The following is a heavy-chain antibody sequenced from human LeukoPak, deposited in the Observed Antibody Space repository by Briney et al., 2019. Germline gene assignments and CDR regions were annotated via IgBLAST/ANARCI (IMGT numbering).Heavy chain of an antibody. CDR1: GFTFSSYE. CDR2: ISSSGSTI. Sequence: TGGSLRLSCAASGFTFSSYEMHWVRQAPGKGLEWISYISSSGSTIYSADSVKGRFTISRDNAKNSLHLQMNSLRAEDTAVYYCARAGGLLWFGEVLESSDAFHIWGQGTMVTVSS. D-gene: IGHD3-10*01. J-gene: IGHJ3*02. CDR3: ARAGGLLWFGEVLESSDAFHI. V-gene: IGHV3-48*03.